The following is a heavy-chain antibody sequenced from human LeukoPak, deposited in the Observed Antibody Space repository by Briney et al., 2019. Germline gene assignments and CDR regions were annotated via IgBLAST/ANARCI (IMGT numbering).Heavy chain of an antibody. V-gene: IGHV3-21*01. CDR2: ISSGNTYI. CDR1: GFTFSDYS. CDR3: ARGPTRIGVPGTGPLDY. J-gene: IGHJ4*02. Sequence: GGSLRLSCVASGFTFSDYSMKWVRQAPGKGQEWISSISSGNTYIYYGDSVKGRFTISRDNAKNSLYLQMNGLRAEDTAVYYCARGPTRIGVPGTGPLDYWGQGTLVTVSS. D-gene: IGHD1/OR15-1a*01.